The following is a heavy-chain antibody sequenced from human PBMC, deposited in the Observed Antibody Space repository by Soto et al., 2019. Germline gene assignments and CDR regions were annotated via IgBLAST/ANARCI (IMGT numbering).Heavy chain of an antibody. Sequence: PVESLTISCKASGYGFTSYWIGWVRQMPGKGLEWMGIIYIDDSDTRYSPSFQGQVTISGDKSIKTAYLHWSSLKASDTAMYYCASRKRTSDAFDIWGQGTMVTVSS. CDR3: ASRKRTSDAFDI. CDR1: GYGFTSYW. V-gene: IGHV5-51*01. D-gene: IGHD1-1*01. CDR2: IYIDDSDT. J-gene: IGHJ3*02.